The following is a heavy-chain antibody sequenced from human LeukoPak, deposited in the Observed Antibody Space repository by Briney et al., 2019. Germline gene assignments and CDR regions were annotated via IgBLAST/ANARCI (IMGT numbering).Heavy chain of an antibody. D-gene: IGHD3-22*01. CDR2: IKYSGST. V-gene: IGHV4-39*02. J-gene: IGHJ4*02. Sequence: SETLSLTCTVSGGSFRSSTYYWGWLRQPQGRGLEWNVSIKYSGSTFYNPSLKSRVIISVDTSKNQFSLKLSSVTAADTAVYYCAREGDYYDSSGYYGGSYFDYWGQGTLVTVSS. CDR3: AREGDYYDSSGYYGGSYFDY. CDR1: GGSFRSSTYY.